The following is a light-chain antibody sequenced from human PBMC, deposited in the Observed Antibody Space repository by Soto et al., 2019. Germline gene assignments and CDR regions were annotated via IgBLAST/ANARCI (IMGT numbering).Light chain of an antibody. CDR1: ESVSSTD. CDR3: QQYGSSRT. Sequence: EIVLTQSPGTLSLSPGERATLSCRASESVSSTDLAWYQQKPGQAPRLLIYGASSRATGVPDRFSGSGSGTDFTLTISRLGPEDFALYYCQQYGSSRTFGQGTRVEIK. V-gene: IGKV3-20*01. J-gene: IGKJ1*01. CDR2: GAS.